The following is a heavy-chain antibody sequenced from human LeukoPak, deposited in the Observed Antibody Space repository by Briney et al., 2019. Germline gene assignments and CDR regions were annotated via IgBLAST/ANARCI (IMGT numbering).Heavy chain of an antibody. CDR2: INTNSGNP. Sequence: ASVKVSCKASGYTFTSYGVNWVRQAPGQGLEWMGWINTNSGNPTYAQGFTGRFVFSLDSSVSTAYLQISNLMPEDTAKYYCAREILRLDIWGQGTMVIVSS. CDR1: GYTFTSYG. CDR3: AREILRLDI. V-gene: IGHV7-4-1*02. J-gene: IGHJ3*02. D-gene: IGHD2-21*01.